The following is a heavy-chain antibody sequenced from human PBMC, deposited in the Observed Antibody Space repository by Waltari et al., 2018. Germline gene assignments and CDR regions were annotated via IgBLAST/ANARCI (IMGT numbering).Heavy chain of an antibody. Sequence: EVQLVESGGGLIQPGGSLRLSCAASGFTVSSNYMSWVRQAPGKGLECVSGISIDANTYYADSVKGRFTISRDNSKNRLDLQMNSLRAEDTAVYYCARGYDTIQWVLGMDVWGQGTTVTVSS. CDR2: ISIDANT. V-gene: IGHV3-53*01. CDR3: ARGYDTIQWVLGMDV. D-gene: IGHD3-22*01. CDR1: GFTVSSNY. J-gene: IGHJ6*02.